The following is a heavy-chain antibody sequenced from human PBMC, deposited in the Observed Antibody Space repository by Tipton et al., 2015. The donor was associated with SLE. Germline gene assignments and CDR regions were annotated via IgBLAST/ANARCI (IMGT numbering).Heavy chain of an antibody. CDR3: ASSPTTRAYFDY. V-gene: IGHV5-51*01. D-gene: IGHD1-1*01. CDR1: YW. J-gene: IGHJ4*02. CDR2: IYPGDSDT. Sequence: YWIGWVRQMPGKGLEWMGIIYPGDSDTRYSPSFQGQVTISADKSISTAYLQWSSLKASDTAMYYCASSPTTRAYFDYWGQGTLVTVSS.